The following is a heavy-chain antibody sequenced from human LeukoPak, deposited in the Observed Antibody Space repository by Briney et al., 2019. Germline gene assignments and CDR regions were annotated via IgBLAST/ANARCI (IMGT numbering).Heavy chain of an antibody. J-gene: IGHJ4*02. V-gene: IGHV3-23*01. CDR1: GFTFSSYT. CDR2: ITGSGGTT. CDR3: AKEMSGEF. D-gene: IGHD3-10*01. Sequence: GGSLRLSCAASGFTFSSYTMSWVRQAPGKGLEWVSAITGSGGTTYYADFVKGRFTISRDNSENTVYLQMNNLRDEDTAIYYCAKEMSGEFWGQGALVTVSS.